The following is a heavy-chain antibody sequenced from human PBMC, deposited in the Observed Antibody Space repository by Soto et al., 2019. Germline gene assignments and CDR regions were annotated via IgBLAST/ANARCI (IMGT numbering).Heavy chain of an antibody. CDR1: GFTASNYA. CDR3: AEDARRTGLVGHWID. J-gene: IGHJ4*02. Sequence: VQLLESGGGLVQPGGSLRLCCGTSGFTASNYAMTWVRQAPGKGLQWVSTISDSGRSAYYADSVKGRFAISRDNSKNTLFVQMNDLRAKDTAVYFCAEDARRTGLVGHWIDWGQGTLVTVSS. V-gene: IGHV3-23*01. CDR2: ISDSGRSA. D-gene: IGHD2-8*02.